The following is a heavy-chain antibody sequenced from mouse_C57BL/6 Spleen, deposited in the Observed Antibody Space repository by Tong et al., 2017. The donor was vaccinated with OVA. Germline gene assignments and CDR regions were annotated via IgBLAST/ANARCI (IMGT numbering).Heavy chain of an antibody. J-gene: IGHJ4*01. Sequence: EVQLQESGPSLVRPSQTLSLTCTVTGFSINSDCYWIWIRQFPGNKLEYIGYTFYSGITYYNPSLESRTYITRDTSKNQFSLKLSSVTTEDTATYYCARWLYDYDRGYAMDYWGQGTSVTVSS. V-gene: IGHV3-3*01. CDR2: TFYSGIT. CDR3: ARWLYDYDRGYAMDY. CDR1: GFSINSDCY. D-gene: IGHD2-4*01.